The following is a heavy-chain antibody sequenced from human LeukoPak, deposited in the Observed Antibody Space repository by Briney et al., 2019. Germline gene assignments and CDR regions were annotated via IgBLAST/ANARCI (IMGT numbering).Heavy chain of an antibody. V-gene: IGHV4-59*08. Sequence: NPSETLSLTCTVSGGSISSYYWSWIRQPPGKGLEWIGYIYYSGSTNYNPSLKSRVTISLDKSQNQFFLRLSSVTAADTAVYYCARNPRDGHTFDYWGQGTLVTVSS. CDR3: ARNPRDGHTFDY. CDR2: IYYSGST. J-gene: IGHJ4*02. CDR1: GGSISSYY.